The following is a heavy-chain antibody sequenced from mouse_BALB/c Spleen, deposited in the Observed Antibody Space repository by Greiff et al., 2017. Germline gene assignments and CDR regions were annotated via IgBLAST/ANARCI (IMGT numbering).Heavy chain of an antibody. J-gene: IGHJ3*01. CDR1: GYAFTDYL. V-gene: IGHV1-54*01. CDR2: IYPGSGGT. Sequence: VQLQQSGAELVRPGTSVKVSCKASGYAFTDYLIEWVKQRPGQGLEWIGVIYPGSGGTNYNEKFKGKATLTADKSSSTAYMQLSSLTSDDSAVYFCARSNVCDFAYWGQGTLVTVSA. CDR3: ARSNVCDFAY.